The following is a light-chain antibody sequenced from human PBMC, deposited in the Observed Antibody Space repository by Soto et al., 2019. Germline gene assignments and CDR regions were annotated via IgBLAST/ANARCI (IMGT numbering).Light chain of an antibody. CDR3: QTWGTGIHV. CDR1: SGHSSYA. J-gene: IGLJ7*01. V-gene: IGLV4-69*01. Sequence: QSVLTQSPSASASLGASVKLTCTLSSGHSSYAIAWHQQQPEKGPRYLMKLNSDGSHSKGDGIPDRFSGSSSGAERYLIISSLQSEEAADYYCQTWGTGIHVFGTGTQLTVL. CDR2: LNSDGSH.